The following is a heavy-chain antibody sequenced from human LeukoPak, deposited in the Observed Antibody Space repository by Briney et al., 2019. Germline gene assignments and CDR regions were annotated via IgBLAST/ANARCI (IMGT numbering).Heavy chain of an antibody. Sequence: ASVKVSCKASGYTFTSYYMHWVRQAPGKGLEWMGGFDPEDGETIYAQKFQGRVTMTEDTSTDTAYMELSSLRSEDTAVYYCATDLSSRRALEDYWGQGTLVTVSS. J-gene: IGHJ4*02. CDR2: FDPEDGET. D-gene: IGHD2/OR15-2a*01. CDR1: GYTFTSYY. V-gene: IGHV1-24*01. CDR3: ATDLSSRRALEDY.